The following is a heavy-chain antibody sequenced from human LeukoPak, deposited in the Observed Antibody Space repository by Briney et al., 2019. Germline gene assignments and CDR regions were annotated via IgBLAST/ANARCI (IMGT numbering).Heavy chain of an antibody. CDR2: IIPIFGTA. Sequence: ASVKVSCKASGGTFSSYAISWVRQAPGQGLEWMGGIIPIFGTANYAQKFQGRVTITADESTSTAYMELSSLRSEDTAVYYCARAPRSSGWYNYYYYYMDVWGKGTTVTISS. V-gene: IGHV1-69*13. CDR1: GGTFSSYA. D-gene: IGHD6-19*01. J-gene: IGHJ6*03. CDR3: ARAPRSSGWYNYYYYYMDV.